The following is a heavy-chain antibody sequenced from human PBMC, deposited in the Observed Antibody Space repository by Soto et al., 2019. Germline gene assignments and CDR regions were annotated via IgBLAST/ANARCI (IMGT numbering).Heavy chain of an antibody. J-gene: IGHJ5*02. CDR3: LTYGSREDWFDP. D-gene: IGHD3-10*01. CDR2: INSDGSST. V-gene: IGHV3-74*01. CDR1: GFTFSSYW. Sequence: PGGSLRLSCAASGFTFSSYWMHWVRQAPGKGLVWVSRINSDGSSTSYADSVKGRFTISRDNAKNTLYLQMNSLRAEDTAVYYCLTYGSREDWFDPWGQGTLVTVSS.